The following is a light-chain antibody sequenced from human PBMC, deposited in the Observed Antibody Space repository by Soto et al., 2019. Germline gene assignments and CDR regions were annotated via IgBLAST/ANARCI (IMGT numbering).Light chain of an antibody. J-gene: IGLJ3*02. Sequence: QTVVTQEPSLTVSPGETVTLTCASSTGAVTSGYYPNWFQQKPGQAPRPLIYSISNKHSWTPARFSGSRLGDKAALTLSGVQPEDEAEYYCLLYYGGAQVFGGGTKLTVL. V-gene: IGLV7-43*01. CDR1: TGAVTSGYY. CDR3: LLYYGGAQV. CDR2: SIS.